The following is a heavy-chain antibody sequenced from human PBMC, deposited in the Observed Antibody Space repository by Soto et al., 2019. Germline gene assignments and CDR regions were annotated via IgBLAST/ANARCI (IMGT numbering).Heavy chain of an antibody. CDR1: GFAFSNYN. J-gene: IGHJ4*02. Sequence: QVQVVESGGGVVQPGRSLRLSCATSGFAFSNYNIQWVRQAPCKGLEWVAIIRYDGSNKDYADSVKGRFTISRDNSNNTLYLQMNSLRAEDTAIYYCARDDYGPDYWGQGTLLTVSS. V-gene: IGHV3-33*01. CDR3: ARDDYGPDY. D-gene: IGHD3-10*01. CDR2: IRYDGSNK.